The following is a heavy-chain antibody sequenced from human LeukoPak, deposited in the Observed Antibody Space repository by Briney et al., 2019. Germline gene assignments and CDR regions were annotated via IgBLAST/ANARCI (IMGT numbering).Heavy chain of an antibody. CDR2: VYYSGST. CDR3: ARQAISGYDPPPFDS. Sequence: PSETLSLTCTVSGVSIRSSTYYWGWIRQPPGKGLDWIGNVYYSGSTYYNPFLKSRVTISVDTSKNQISLKLNSVTAADTAVYYCARQAISGYDPPPFDSWGQGTLVTVSS. J-gene: IGHJ4*02. D-gene: IGHD5-12*01. CDR1: GVSIRSSTYY. V-gene: IGHV4-39*01.